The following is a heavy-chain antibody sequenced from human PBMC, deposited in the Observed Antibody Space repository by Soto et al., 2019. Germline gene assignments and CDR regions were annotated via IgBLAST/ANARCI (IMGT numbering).Heavy chain of an antibody. Sequence: EVQLLESGGGLVQPGGSLRLSCAASGFTFSGYAMSWVRQAPGKGLEWVSAISGSGGSTYYADSVKGRFTISRDNSKNTLYLQMNSLRAEDTAVYYCAKGLAIAVAGTLYAFDIWGQGTMVTVSS. CDR2: ISGSGGST. J-gene: IGHJ3*02. CDR3: AKGLAIAVAGTLYAFDI. V-gene: IGHV3-23*01. D-gene: IGHD6-19*01. CDR1: GFTFSGYA.